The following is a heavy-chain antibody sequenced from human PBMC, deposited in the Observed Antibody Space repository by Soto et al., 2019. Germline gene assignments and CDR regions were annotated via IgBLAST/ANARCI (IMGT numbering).Heavy chain of an antibody. D-gene: IGHD1-1*01. V-gene: IGHV3-64*01. CDR2: ISSNGGST. J-gene: IGHJ4*02. CDR1: GFTFSSYA. Sequence: EVQLVESGGGLVQPGGSLRLSCAASGFTFSSYAMHWVRQAPGKGLEYVSAISSNGGSTYYANSVKGRFTISRDNSKNTLYLQMGSLRAEDMAVYYCARDRTIARTNYYFDYWGQGTLVTVSS. CDR3: ARDRTIARTNYYFDY.